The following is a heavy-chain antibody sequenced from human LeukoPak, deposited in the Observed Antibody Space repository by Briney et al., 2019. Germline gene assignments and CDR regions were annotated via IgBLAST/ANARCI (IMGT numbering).Heavy chain of an antibody. CDR2: ISSSGSTI. J-gene: IGHJ4*02. V-gene: IGHV3-11*01. CDR1: GFTFSDYY. D-gene: IGHD5-24*01. Sequence: GGSLRLSCAASGFTFSDYYMSWIRQAPGKGLEWVSYISSSGSTIYYADSVKGRLTISRDNAKNSLYLQMNSLRAEDTAVYYCARVSRDGYNFDYWGQGTLVTVSS. CDR3: ARVSRDGYNFDY.